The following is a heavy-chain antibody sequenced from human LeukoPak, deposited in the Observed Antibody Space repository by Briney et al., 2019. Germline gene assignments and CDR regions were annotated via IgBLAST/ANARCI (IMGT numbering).Heavy chain of an antibody. CDR3: AREYPAMIGRDWFDP. J-gene: IGHJ5*02. CDR2: IYTSGST. V-gene: IGHV4-61*02. Sequence: SETLSLTCTVSGGSLSSGDYYWSWIRQPAGKGLEWIGRIYTSGSTNYNPSLKSRITISVDTSKNQFSLKLSSVTAAATAVYFRAREYPAMIGRDWFDPWGQGNLVTVSS. CDR1: GGSLSSGDYY. D-gene: IGHD3-22*01.